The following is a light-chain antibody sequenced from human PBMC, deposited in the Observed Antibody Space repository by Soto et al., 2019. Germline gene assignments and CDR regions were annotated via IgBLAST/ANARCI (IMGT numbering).Light chain of an antibody. CDR1: QSVSSSF. CDR2: GAS. J-gene: IGKJ1*01. Sequence: EIVLTQSPGTLSLSPGERATLSCRASQSVSSSFLAWFQQKPGQAPRLLIYGASSRATGIPDRFSGSGSGTDFTLTISRLEPEDFAVYYCQQYGSSRPFAHGPKVE. V-gene: IGKV3-20*01. CDR3: QQYGSSRP.